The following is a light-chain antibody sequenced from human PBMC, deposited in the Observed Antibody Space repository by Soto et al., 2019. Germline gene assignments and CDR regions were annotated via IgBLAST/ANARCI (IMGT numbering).Light chain of an antibody. CDR1: QDITND. CDR2: EAS. Sequence: DIQMTQSPSYLSASVGDRVTITCQASQDITNDLNWYQQKPGKAPKVLIYEASNLKTGVPSRFSGSGSGTDVTFTISSLQPEDIATYFCQQYDNVPLTFGGGTMVEIK. V-gene: IGKV1-33*01. CDR3: QQYDNVPLT. J-gene: IGKJ4*01.